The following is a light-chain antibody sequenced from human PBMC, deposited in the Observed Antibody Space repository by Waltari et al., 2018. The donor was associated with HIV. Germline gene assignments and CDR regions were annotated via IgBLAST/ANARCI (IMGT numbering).Light chain of an antibody. CDR2: EVS. V-gene: IGLV2-14*01. CDR1: SSDVGGYNA. Sequence: QSALTQPASVSGSPGQSISISCTGTSSDVGGYNAVSWYQQHPAKAPKLVILEVSNRPSGVSNPFSGSKSGNSASLTIAGLQAEDEAYYYCSSYTSSDTVVFGGGTKVTVL. J-gene: IGLJ2*01. CDR3: SSYTSSDTVV.